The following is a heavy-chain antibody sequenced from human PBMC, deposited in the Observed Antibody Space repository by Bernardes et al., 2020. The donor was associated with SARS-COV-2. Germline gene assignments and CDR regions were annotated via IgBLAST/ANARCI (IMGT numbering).Heavy chain of an antibody. V-gene: IGHV4-4*07. CDR1: GGSISSYY. J-gene: IGHJ6*02. CDR2: IYTSGST. D-gene: IGHD6-13*01. Sequence: SETLSLTCTVSGGSISSYYWSWIRQPAGKGLEWIGRIYTSGSTNYNPSLKSRVTISVDTSKNQFSLKLSSVTAADTVVYYCVREGGYSSSDGYYYYYYGMDVWGQATTVTVSS. CDR3: VREGGYSSSDGYYYYYYGMDV.